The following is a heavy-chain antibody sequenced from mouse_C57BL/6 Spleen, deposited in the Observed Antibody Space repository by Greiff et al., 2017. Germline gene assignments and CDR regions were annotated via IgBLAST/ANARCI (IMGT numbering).Heavy chain of an antibody. Sequence: QVQLKQPGAELVKPGASVKLSCKASGYTFTSYWMHWVKQRPGRGLEWIGRIDPNSGGTKYNEKFKSKATLTVDKPSSTAYMQLSSLTSEDSAVYYCARPYYDYDEAMDYWGQGTSVTVSS. CDR2: IDPNSGGT. V-gene: IGHV1-72*01. CDR1: GYTFTSYW. J-gene: IGHJ4*01. CDR3: ARPYYDYDEAMDY. D-gene: IGHD2-4*01.